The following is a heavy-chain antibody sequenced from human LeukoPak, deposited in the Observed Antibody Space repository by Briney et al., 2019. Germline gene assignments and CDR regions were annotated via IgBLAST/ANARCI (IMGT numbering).Heavy chain of an antibody. J-gene: IGHJ4*02. D-gene: IGHD3-16*02. Sequence: GGSLRLSCAASGFTFSSYSMNWVRQAPGEGLEWGSYISSSSSTIYYADSVKGRFTISRDNAKNSLYLQMNSLRAEDTAVYYCAREYQSYDYVWGSYRWNYFDYWGQGTLVTVSS. CDR1: GFTFSSYS. V-gene: IGHV3-48*04. CDR3: AREYQSYDYVWGSYRWNYFDY. CDR2: ISSSSSTI.